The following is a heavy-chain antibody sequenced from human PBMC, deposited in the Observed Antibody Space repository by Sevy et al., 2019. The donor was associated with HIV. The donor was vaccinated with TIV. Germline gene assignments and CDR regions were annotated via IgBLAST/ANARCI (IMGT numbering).Heavy chain of an antibody. J-gene: IGHJ4*02. CDR3: AKDREEDYFDY. CDR1: GFTLSRYA. CDR2: ISYEGRNK. Sequence: GGSLRLSCAASGFTLSRYAMHWVRQAPGKGLEWVALISYEGRNKFYADSVKGRFTISKGNSENRLYLQMNSLRAEDTAVYYCAKDREEDYFDYWGQGTLVTVSS. V-gene: IGHV3-30*04.